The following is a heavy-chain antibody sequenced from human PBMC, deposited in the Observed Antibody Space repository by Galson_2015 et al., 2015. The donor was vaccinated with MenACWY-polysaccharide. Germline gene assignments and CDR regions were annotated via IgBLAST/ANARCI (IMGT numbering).Heavy chain of an antibody. CDR2: IKQDGSEK. V-gene: IGHV3-7*01. D-gene: IGHD5-24*01. CDR3: AKELRILSGEMATTHFDY. CDR1: GFTFSSYW. J-gene: IGHJ4*02. Sequence: SLRLSCAASGFTFSSYWMSWVRQAPGKGLEWVANIKQDGSEKYYVDSVKGRFTISRDNAKNSLYLQMNSLRAEDTAVYYCAKELRILSGEMATTHFDYWGQGTLVTVSS.